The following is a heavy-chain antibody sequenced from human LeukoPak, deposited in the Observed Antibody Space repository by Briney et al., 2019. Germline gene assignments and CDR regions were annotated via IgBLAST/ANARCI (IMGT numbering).Heavy chain of an antibody. V-gene: IGHV3-23*01. Sequence: TGGSLRLSCAASGSTFSSYGMHWVRQTPGKGLEWVSAISGSGGSTYYADSVKGRFTISRDNSKNTLYLQMNSLRAEDTAVYYCAKTIYGEYYYGSGEFNWFDPWGQGTLVTVSS. CDR3: AKTIYGEYYYGSGEFNWFDP. CDR1: GSTFSSYG. D-gene: IGHD3-10*01. J-gene: IGHJ5*02. CDR2: ISGSGGST.